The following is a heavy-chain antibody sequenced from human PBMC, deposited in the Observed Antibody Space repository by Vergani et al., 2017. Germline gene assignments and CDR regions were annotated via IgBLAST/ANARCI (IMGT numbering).Heavy chain of an antibody. V-gene: IGHV3-49*03. D-gene: IGHD6-13*01. CDR1: GFTFGDYA. CDR3: TTDERSSSWGYFDY. J-gene: IGHJ4*02. Sequence: EVQLVESGGGLVQPGRSLRLSCTASGFTFGDYAMSWFRQAPGKGLEWVGFIRSKAYGGTTEYAASVKGRFTISRDDSKNTLYLQMNSLKTEDTAVYYCTTDERSSSWGYFDYWGQGTLVTVSS. CDR2: IRSKAYGGTT.